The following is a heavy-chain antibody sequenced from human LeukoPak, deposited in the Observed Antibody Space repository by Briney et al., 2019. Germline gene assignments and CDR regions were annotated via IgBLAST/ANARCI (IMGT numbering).Heavy chain of an antibody. Sequence: ASVKVSCKASGYTFTSYGISWVRQAPGQGLEWMGWISAYNGNTNYAQKLQGRVTMTTDTSTSTAYMELRSLRSDDTAVYYCARGAAGGGWFPDYYYMDVWGKGTTVTVSS. D-gene: IGHD6-19*01. CDR2: ISAYNGNT. J-gene: IGHJ6*03. CDR1: GYTFTSYG. CDR3: ARGAAGGGWFPDYYYMDV. V-gene: IGHV1-18*01.